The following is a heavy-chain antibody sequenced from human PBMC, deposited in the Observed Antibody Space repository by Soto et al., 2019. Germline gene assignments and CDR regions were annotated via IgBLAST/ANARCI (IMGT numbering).Heavy chain of an antibody. CDR2: INPNSGGT. CDR1: GYTFTGYY. Sequence: GASVKVSCKASGYTFTGYYMRWVRQAPGQGLEWMGWINPNSGGTNYAQKFQGWVTMTRDTSISTAYMELSRLRSDDTAVYYCARNNYYDSGGREAFDIWGQGTMVTVSS. J-gene: IGHJ3*02. V-gene: IGHV1-2*04. D-gene: IGHD3-22*01. CDR3: ARNNYYDSGGREAFDI.